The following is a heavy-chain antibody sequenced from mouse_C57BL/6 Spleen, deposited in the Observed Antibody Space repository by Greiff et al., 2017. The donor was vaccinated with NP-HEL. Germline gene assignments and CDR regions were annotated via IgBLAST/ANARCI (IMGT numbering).Heavy chain of an antibody. CDR1: GYAFSSYW. J-gene: IGHJ1*03. CDR3: ARRNYYGYGDWYFDV. CDR2: IYPGDGDT. D-gene: IGHD2-2*01. V-gene: IGHV1-80*01. Sequence: VQLQQSGAELVKPGASVKISCKASGYAFSSYWMNWVKQRPGTGLEWIGQIYPGDGDTNYNGKFKGKATLTVDQSSSTAYMQLNSLTSEDSAVYYCARRNYYGYGDWYFDVWGTGTTVTVSS.